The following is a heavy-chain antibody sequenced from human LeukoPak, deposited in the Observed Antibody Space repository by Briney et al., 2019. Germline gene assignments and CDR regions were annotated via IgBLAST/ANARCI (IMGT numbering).Heavy chain of an antibody. D-gene: IGHD3-10*01. CDR2: INAGNGNT. J-gene: IGHJ4*02. CDR3: ARDRADYYGSGSYSPYYFDY. CDR1: GYTFTSYA. V-gene: IGHV1-3*01. Sequence: ASVKVSCKASGYTFTSYAMHWVRQAPGQRLEWMGWINAGNGNTKYSQKFQGRVTITRDPSASTAYMELSSLRFEDTAVYYCARDRADYYGSGSYSPYYFDYWGQGTLVTVSS.